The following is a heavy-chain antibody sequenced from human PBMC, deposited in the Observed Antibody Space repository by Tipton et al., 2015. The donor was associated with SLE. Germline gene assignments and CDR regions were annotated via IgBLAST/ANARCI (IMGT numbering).Heavy chain of an antibody. CDR2: ISWNSGSI. Sequence: RSLRLSCAASGFTFDDYAMHWVRQAPGKGLEWVSGISWNSGSIGYADSVKGRFTISRDNAKNSLYLQMNSLRAEDTALYYCAKVSRLEGAVVYWGQGTLVTVSS. J-gene: IGHJ4*02. CDR3: AKVSRLEGAVVY. CDR1: GFTFDDYA. V-gene: IGHV3-9*01.